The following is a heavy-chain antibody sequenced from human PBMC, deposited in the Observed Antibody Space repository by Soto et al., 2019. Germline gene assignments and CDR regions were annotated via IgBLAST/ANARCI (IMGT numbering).Heavy chain of an antibody. J-gene: IGHJ6*02. D-gene: IGHD1-26*01. Sequence: GGSLRLSCAASGFTVISNYMSWVRQAPGKGLEWVSVIYSDGTTYYADSVKGRFTISRDNSKNTLFLLMNSLRVEDTAVYYCARPRSTSNWYNGGLDVWGQGTTVTVSS. CDR3: ARPRSTSNWYNGGLDV. CDR2: IYSDGTT. V-gene: IGHV3-53*01. CDR1: GFTVISNY.